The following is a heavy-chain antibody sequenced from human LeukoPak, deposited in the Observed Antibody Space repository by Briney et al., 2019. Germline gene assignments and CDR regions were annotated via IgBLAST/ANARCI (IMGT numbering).Heavy chain of an antibody. CDR3: AKPTRGSGGSFLIDY. CDR2: IWDDGSYK. Sequence: GGSLRLSCAASGFSFSVYGMHWVRQAPGKGLEWVAVIWDDGSYKYYADSVKGRFTISRDNPKNTLYLQMNSVRAEDTAVYYCAKPTRGSGGSFLIDYWGQGALVTVSS. V-gene: IGHV3-33*06. J-gene: IGHJ4*02. CDR1: GFSFSVYG. D-gene: IGHD2-15*01.